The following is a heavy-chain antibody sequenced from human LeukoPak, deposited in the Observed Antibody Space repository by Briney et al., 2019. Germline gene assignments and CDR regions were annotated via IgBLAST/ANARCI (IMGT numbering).Heavy chain of an antibody. V-gene: IGHV3-74*01. Sequence: GGSLRLSCAASGFPFSIYWMHWVRQAPGKGLVWVSDINSDGKTITYADSVKGRFTISRDNAKNTLYLQINSLRAEDTAVYYCVRGLGSYQFDYWGQGTLVIVSS. CDR1: GFPFSIYW. D-gene: IGHD2-2*01. CDR3: VRGLGSYQFDY. CDR2: INSDGKTI. J-gene: IGHJ4*02.